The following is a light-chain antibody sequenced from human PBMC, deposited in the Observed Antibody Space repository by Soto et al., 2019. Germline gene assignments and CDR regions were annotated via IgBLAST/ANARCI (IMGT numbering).Light chain of an antibody. CDR3: CSYAGNTLVV. V-gene: IGLV2-14*01. J-gene: IGLJ2*01. CDR2: EVS. CDR1: SSDAGTYNY. Sequence: QSVLTQPASVSGSPGQSITISCTGTSSDAGTYNYVSWYQHHPGKAPKLIIYEVSKRPSGVSDRFSGSKSANTASLIISGLQAEDEADYYCCSYAGNTLVVFGGGTQLTVL.